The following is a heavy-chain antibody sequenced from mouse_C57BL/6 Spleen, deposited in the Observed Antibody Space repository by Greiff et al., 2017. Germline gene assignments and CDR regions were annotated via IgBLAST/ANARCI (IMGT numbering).Heavy chain of an antibody. CDR3: ARQSNYYFDY. CDR2: ISSGSSTI. D-gene: IGHD4-1*01. Sequence: EVHLVESGGGLVKPGGSLKLSCAASGFTFSDYGMHWVRQAPEKGLEWVAYISSGSSTIYYADTVKGRSTIPRDNAKNTLLLQMASLGSEDTAMYYCARQSNYYFDYWGQGTTLTVSS. V-gene: IGHV5-17*01. CDR1: GFTFSDYG. J-gene: IGHJ2*01.